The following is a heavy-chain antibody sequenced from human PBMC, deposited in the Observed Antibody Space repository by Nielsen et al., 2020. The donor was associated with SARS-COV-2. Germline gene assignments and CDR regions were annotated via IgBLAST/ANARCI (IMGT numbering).Heavy chain of an antibody. D-gene: IGHD3-3*01. J-gene: IGHJ6*02. CDR1: GFTFSSYW. CDR3: AKDTREWLLSGLSYYGMDV. Sequence: GESLKISCAASGFTFSSYWMSWVRQAPGKGLEWVANIKQDGSEKYYVDSVKGRFTISRDNAKNSLYLQMNSLRAEDTALYYCAKDTREWLLSGLSYYGMDVWGQGTTVTVSS. CDR2: IKQDGSEK. V-gene: IGHV3-7*03.